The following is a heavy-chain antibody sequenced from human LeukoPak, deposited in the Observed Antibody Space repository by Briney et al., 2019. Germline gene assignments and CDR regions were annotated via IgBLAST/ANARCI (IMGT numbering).Heavy chain of an antibody. D-gene: IGHD6-13*01. CDR3: ARVAQDSSSWPQLYYFDY. CDR1: GVTFSSYS. CDR2: ISSSSSYI. V-gene: IGHV3-21*01. J-gene: IGHJ4*02. Sequence: GGSLRLSCAASGVTFSSYSMNWVRQAPGKGLEWVSSISSSSSYIYYADSVKGRFTISRDNAKNSLYLQMNSLRAEDTAVYYCARVAQDSSSWPQLYYFDYWGQGTLVTVSS.